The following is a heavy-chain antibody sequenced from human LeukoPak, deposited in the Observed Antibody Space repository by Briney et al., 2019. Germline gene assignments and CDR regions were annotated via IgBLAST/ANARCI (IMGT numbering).Heavy chain of an antibody. V-gene: IGHV4-39*01. J-gene: IGHJ4*02. Sequence: SETLSFTCTVSGGSISSSSYYWGWIRQPPGKGLERIGSIYYSGSTYYNPSLKSRVTISVDTSKNQFSLKLSSVTAADTAVYYCATHYYDYVWGSYGIDYWGQGTLVTVSS. CDR3: ATHYYDYVWGSYGIDY. D-gene: IGHD3-16*01. CDR2: IYYSGST. CDR1: GGSISSSSYY.